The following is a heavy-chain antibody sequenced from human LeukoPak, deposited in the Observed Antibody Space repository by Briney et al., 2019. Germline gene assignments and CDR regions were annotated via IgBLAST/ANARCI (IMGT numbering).Heavy chain of an antibody. V-gene: IGHV1-46*01. CDR3: ARRYYFDY. J-gene: IGHJ4*02. Sequence: ASVTVSCKASGYNLSNYYIHWVRQAPGQGLEWMGVIDPSGGSTTYAQNFQGRVTMTRETSTSTVYMALSSLRSEDTAVYFCARRYYFDYWGQGTLVTVSS. CDR2: IDPSGGST. CDR1: GYNLSNYY.